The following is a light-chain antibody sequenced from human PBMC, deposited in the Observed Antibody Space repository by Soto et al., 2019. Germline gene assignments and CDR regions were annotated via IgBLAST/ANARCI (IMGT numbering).Light chain of an antibody. CDR2: GAS. CDR1: QSVGNN. J-gene: IGKJ4*01. Sequence: EIVMTQSPATLSVSPGEIATLSCRASQSVGNNLAWYQQRAGQAPRLLISGASTRATGIPARFSGSGSGTEFTLTITSLQSEDFAVYYCQQYDNWPPLTFGGGTKVEIK. V-gene: IGKV3-15*01. CDR3: QQYDNWPPLT.